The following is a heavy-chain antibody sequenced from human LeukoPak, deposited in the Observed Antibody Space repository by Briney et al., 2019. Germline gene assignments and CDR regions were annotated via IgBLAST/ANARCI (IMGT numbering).Heavy chain of an antibody. J-gene: IGHJ4*02. CDR3: AKGWIQLFGIDY. Sequence: GGSLRLSCAASGFTFSSYAMSWVRQAPGKGLEWVSAISGSGGSTYYADSVKGRFTISGDNSKNTLYLQMNSLRAEDTAVYYCAKGWIQLFGIDYWGQGTLVTVSS. CDR1: GFTFSSYA. V-gene: IGHV3-23*01. D-gene: IGHD5-18*01. CDR2: ISGSGGST.